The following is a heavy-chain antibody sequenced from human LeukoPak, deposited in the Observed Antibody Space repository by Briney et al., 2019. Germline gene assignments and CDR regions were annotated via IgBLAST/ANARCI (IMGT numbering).Heavy chain of an antibody. D-gene: IGHD5-18*01. V-gene: IGHV4-59*07. CDR1: GGSLSSYY. Sequence: SDTLSVTCNVSGGSLSSYYWSWIRQAPGKGLEWIGYVYHSGCTNNNPSLKSRVTISVDKSTNQISLKLSSVTAADTAVYYCARGVSRGYSYGRYYMDVWGKGTTVTVSS. CDR3: ARGVSRGYSYGRYYMDV. J-gene: IGHJ6*03. CDR2: VYHSGCT.